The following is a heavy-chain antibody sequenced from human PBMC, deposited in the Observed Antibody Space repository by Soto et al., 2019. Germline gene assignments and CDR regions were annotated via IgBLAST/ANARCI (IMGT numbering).Heavy chain of an antibody. D-gene: IGHD5-12*01. J-gene: IGHJ6*02. Sequence: LRPSCAASGFTFSSYSINWVRQAPGTGLEWVSYIISSSGSRSSTIYYADSVKGRFSISRDNVKNSLYLEMSSLRDEDTAVYYCAREIVYVEATIPRFYYSAMEFWGQGTTVTVSS. V-gene: IGHV3-48*02. CDR3: AREIVYVEATIPRFYYSAMEF. CDR1: GFTFSSYS. CDR2: IISSSGSRSSTI.